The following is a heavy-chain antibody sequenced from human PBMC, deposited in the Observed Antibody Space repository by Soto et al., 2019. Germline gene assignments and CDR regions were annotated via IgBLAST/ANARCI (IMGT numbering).Heavy chain of an antibody. CDR2: IYHGGST. V-gene: IGHV4-4*02. CDR3: ARLSFSYGVDV. J-gene: IGHJ6*02. Sequence: PSETLSLTCAVSGASISSANWWTWVRQPPGKGLEWIGEIYHGGSTSYNPSLKSRVTLSLDKFKNHFSLNLTSVTAADTAVYYCARLSFSYGVDVWGQGTTVTVSS. CDR1: GASISSANW.